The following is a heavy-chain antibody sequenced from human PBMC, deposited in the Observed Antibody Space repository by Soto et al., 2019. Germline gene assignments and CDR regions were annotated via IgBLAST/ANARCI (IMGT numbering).Heavy chain of an antibody. CDR3: AKRAAGGHFDY. CDR1: GFTFSSYG. Sequence: QVQLVESGGGVVQPGRSLRLSCAASGFTFSSYGMHWVRQAPGKGLEWVAVISYDGSNKYYADSVKGRFTISRDNSKNTMYLQMHSLRAEDTAVYYCAKRAAGGHFDYWGQGTLVTVSS. D-gene: IGHD3-16*01. V-gene: IGHV3-30*18. CDR2: ISYDGSNK. J-gene: IGHJ4*02.